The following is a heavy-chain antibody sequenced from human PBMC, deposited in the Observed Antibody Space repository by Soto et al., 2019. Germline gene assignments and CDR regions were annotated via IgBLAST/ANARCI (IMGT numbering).Heavy chain of an antibody. D-gene: IGHD6-19*01. Sequence: PSETLSLTCTSSGDSVSNYDWTWIRQPAGKGLEWLGHIYAHGGHTYNPSLKGRVTLSLDTSKNQFSLKLSSVTAADTAVYYCAARDEYSSGWYGLDYWGQGTLVTVSS. J-gene: IGHJ4*02. V-gene: IGHV4-4*07. CDR3: AARDEYSSGWYGLDY. CDR2: IYAHGGH. CDR1: GDSVSNYD.